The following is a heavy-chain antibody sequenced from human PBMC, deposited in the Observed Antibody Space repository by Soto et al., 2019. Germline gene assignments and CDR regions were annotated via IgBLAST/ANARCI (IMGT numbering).Heavy chain of an antibody. CDR3: ARQREGGRGVFDI. CDR2: IYYGGST. D-gene: IGHD1-26*01. V-gene: IGHV4-39*01. Sequence: QLQLQESGPGLVKPSETLSLTCTVSGGSISSSSYYWGWIRQPPGKGLEWIGSIYYGGSTYYNPTSLQRRVTISVDTSKNQFPLKLSSVTAADTAVYYCARQREGGRGVFDIWGQGTMVTVSS. J-gene: IGHJ3*02. CDR1: GGSISSSSYY.